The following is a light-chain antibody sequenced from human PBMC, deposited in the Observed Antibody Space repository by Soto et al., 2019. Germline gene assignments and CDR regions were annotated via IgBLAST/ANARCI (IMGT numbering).Light chain of an antibody. V-gene: IGKV3-20*01. CDR3: QQYHNSLWT. Sequence: EIVLTQSPGTLSLSPGERGTLSCRASQSVSSSYLAWYQQKPGQAPRLLIYGASIRATGIPDRFSGSGSGTAFTLTISRLEPADFAVYYCQQYHNSLWTFGQGTKVQIK. CDR1: QSVSSSY. J-gene: IGKJ1*01. CDR2: GAS.